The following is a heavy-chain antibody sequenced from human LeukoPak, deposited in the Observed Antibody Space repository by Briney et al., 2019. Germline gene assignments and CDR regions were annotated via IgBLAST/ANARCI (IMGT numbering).Heavy chain of an antibody. Sequence: PGGSLRLSCAASGFTFSRYGMHWVRQAPGRGLEWVALISYDGNNNYYADSVKGRFTISRDNSKNTLYLQMNSLRAEDTAVYYCTIYCGGDCQGLHWGQGTLVTVSS. CDR1: GFTFSRYG. V-gene: IGHV3-30*03. J-gene: IGHJ4*02. CDR2: ISYDGNNN. D-gene: IGHD2-21*02. CDR3: TIYCGGDCQGLH.